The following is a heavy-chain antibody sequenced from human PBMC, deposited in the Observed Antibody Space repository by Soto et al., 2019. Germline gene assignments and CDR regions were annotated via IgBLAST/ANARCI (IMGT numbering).Heavy chain of an antibody. CDR1: GFTFTSSA. V-gene: IGHV1-58*01. CDR3: AAEKTDYYDSSGYYKTFDY. D-gene: IGHD3-22*01. CDR2: IVVGSGNT. Sequence: SVKVSCKASGFTFTSSAVQWVRQARGQRLEWIGWIVVGSGNTNYAQKFQERVTITRDMSTSTAYMELSSLGSEDTAVYYCAAEKTDYYDSSGYYKTFDYWGQGTLVTV. J-gene: IGHJ4*02.